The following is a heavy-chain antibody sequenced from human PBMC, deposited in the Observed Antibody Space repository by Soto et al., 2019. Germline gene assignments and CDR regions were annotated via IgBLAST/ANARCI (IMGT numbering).Heavy chain of an antibody. V-gene: IGHV4-39*01. J-gene: IGHJ4*02. D-gene: IGHD6-19*01. CDR1: GGSISSSSYY. Sequence: QLQLQESGPGLVKPSETLSLTCTVSGGSISSSSYYWGWIRQPPGKGLEWIGSIYYSGTTYYNPSLKSRVTISVDTSKNQFSLKLSSVTAADTAVYYCARRHISGWYRYFDNWGQGTLVTVSS. CDR2: IYYSGTT. CDR3: ARRHISGWYRYFDN.